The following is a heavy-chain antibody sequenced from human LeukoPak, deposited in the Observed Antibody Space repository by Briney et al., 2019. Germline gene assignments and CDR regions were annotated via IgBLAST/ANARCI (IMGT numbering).Heavy chain of an antibody. CDR1: GFTFNSYS. V-gene: IGHV3-30-3*01. Sequence: GRSLRLSCAASGFTFNSYSMHWVRQAPGKGLEWVTAISDDETYKFYADSVKGRFTISRDNAKNSQYLQMNSLGAEDTAVYFCARGRTSGGVTIEIDYWGQGTPVTVSS. CDR2: ISDDETYK. D-gene: IGHD4-17*01. J-gene: IGHJ4*02. CDR3: ARGRTSGGVTIEIDY.